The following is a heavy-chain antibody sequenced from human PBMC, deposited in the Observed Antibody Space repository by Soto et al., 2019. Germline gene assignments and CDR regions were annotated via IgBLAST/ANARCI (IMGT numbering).Heavy chain of an antibody. Sequence: QVQLQESGPGLVKPSGTLSLTCAVSGGSISSPNWWSWVRQPPGKGLEWIGEIYHTGSTNYNPSLKNRVTISVDKSKNQFSLNLSSLTAPDTAVYYCAKSDSGSGCLWGQGTMVTVSS. J-gene: IGHJ3*01. CDR3: AKSDSGSGCL. V-gene: IGHV4-4*02. D-gene: IGHD6-19*01. CDR2: IYHTGST. CDR1: GGSISSPNW.